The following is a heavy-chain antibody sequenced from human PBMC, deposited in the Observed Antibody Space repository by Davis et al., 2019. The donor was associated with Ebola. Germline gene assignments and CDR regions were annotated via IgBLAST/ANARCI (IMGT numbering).Heavy chain of an antibody. Sequence: GESLKISCQGSGYSFTSYWIGRVRQMPGKGLEWMGRIDPSDSYTNYSPSFQGQVTISADKSISTAYLQWSSLKASDTAMYYCARHVFDCDMAFDYWGQGTLVTVSS. CDR1: GYSFTSYW. J-gene: IGHJ4*02. CDR2: IDPSDSYT. CDR3: ARHVFDCDMAFDY. V-gene: IGHV5-10-1*01. D-gene: IGHD2-21*02.